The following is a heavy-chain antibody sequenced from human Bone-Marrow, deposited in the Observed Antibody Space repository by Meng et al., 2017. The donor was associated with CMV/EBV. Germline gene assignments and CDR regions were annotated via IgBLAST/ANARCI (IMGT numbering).Heavy chain of an antibody. CDR3: ATRRAGEFDY. Sequence: GGSLRLSCAASGFTFSSYEMNWVRQAPGKGLEWLSYITSSGRTIYYADSVKGRFTISRDNAKNSLHLQMNNLRAEDTAIYYCATRRAGEFDYWGQGTLVTVSS. D-gene: IGHD7-27*01. J-gene: IGHJ4*02. V-gene: IGHV3-48*03. CDR1: GFTFSSYE. CDR2: ITSSGRTI.